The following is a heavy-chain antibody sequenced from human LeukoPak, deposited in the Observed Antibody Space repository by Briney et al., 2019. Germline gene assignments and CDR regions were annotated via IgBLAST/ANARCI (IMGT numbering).Heavy chain of an antibody. J-gene: IGHJ4*02. D-gene: IGHD3-10*01. V-gene: IGHV3-9*01. CDR1: GFTFDDYA. CDR3: AKNYYGSGSSSYAFDY. Sequence: SCAASGFTFDDYAMHWVRQAPGKGLEWVSGISWNSGSIGYADSVKGRFTISRDNAKNSLYLQMNSLRAEDTALYYCAKNYYGSGSSSYAFDYWGQGTLVTVSS. CDR2: ISWNSGSI.